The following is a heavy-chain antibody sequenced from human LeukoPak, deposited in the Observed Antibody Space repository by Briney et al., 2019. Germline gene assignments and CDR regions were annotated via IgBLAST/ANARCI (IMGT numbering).Heavy chain of an antibody. CDR1: GYTFTSYG. CDR3: ARAIGSSRWCFDL. J-gene: IGHJ2*01. CDR2: ISGYNGNS. Sequence: ASVKVSCKASGYTFTSYGVILVRQAPGQGLEWMGWISGYNGNSNYAQKLQDRVTMTVDTSTSTAYMELRSLRSDDTAVYYCARAIGSSRWCFDLWGRGTLVTVSS. D-gene: IGHD6-13*01. V-gene: IGHV1-18*01.